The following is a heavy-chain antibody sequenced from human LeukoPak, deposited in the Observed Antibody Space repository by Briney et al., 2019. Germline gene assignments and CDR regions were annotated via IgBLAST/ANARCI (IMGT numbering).Heavy chain of an antibody. CDR2: ISGSGGST. V-gene: IGHV3-23*01. D-gene: IGHD4-11*01. J-gene: IGHJ4*02. Sequence: GGSLRLSCAASGCTFSSYAMSWVRQAPGKVLEWVSAISGSGGSTYYADSVKGRFTISRDNSKNTLYLQMKRLRAEDTAVYYCAKTPPVYTVTYDYWGQGTLVTVSS. CDR3: AKTPPVYTVTYDY. CDR1: GCTFSSYA.